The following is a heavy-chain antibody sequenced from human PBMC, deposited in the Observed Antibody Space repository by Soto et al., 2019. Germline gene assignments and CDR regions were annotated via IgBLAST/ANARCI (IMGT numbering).Heavy chain of an antibody. Sequence: PSETLSLTCTVSGGSISSYYWSWIRQPPGKGLEWIGYIYYSGSTNYNPYLKSRVTISVDTSKNQFSLKLTSVTAADTAVYYCARDKITGLFDYWGQGTLVTVSS. CDR2: IYYSGST. J-gene: IGHJ4*02. V-gene: IGHV4-59*12. D-gene: IGHD2-8*02. CDR1: GGSISSYY. CDR3: ARDKITGLFDY.